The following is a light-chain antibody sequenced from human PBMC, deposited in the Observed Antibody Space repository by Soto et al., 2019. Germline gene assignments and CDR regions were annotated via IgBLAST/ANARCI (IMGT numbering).Light chain of an antibody. CDR2: DVS. Sequence: QSALTQPASVSGSPGQAVTISCTGTSSDVGGYNSVSWYQHHPGKAPKLMIFDVSDRPSGVSSRFSGSKSGNTASLTISGLQAEDEADYYCSSYTTSSTPHYVFGPGTKVTVL. J-gene: IGLJ1*01. V-gene: IGLV2-14*03. CDR1: SSDVGGYNS. CDR3: SSYTTSSTPHYV.